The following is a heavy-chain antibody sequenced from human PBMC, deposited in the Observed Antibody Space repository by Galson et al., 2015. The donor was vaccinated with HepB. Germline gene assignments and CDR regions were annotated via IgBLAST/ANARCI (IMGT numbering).Heavy chain of an antibody. Sequence: SLRLSCAASGFTFSSYAMSWVRQAPGKGLEWVSAISGSGYSTYYADSVKGRFTISRDNSKNTLYLQMNSLRAEDTAVYYCAKENEYSSNWHDAFDIWGQGTMVTVSS. J-gene: IGHJ3*02. CDR3: AKENEYSSNWHDAFDI. D-gene: IGHD6-13*01. CDR1: GFTFSSYA. V-gene: IGHV3-23*01. CDR2: ISGSGYST.